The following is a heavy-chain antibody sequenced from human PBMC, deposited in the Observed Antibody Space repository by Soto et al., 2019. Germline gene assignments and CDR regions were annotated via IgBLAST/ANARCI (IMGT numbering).Heavy chain of an antibody. D-gene: IGHD5-18*01. CDR1: GGTFSSYT. V-gene: IGHV1-69*02. CDR2: IIPILGIA. Sequence: SVKVSCKASGGTFSSYTISWVRQAPGQGLEWMGRIIPILGIANYAQKFQGRVTITADKSTSTAYMELSSLRSEDTAVYYCASQDTALFNYFDYWGQGTLVTVSS. J-gene: IGHJ4*02. CDR3: ASQDTALFNYFDY.